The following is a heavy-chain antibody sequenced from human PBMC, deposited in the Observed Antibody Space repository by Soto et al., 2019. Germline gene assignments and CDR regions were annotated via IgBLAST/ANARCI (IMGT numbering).Heavy chain of an antibody. CDR1: GFTFSSYA. CDR2: ISGSGGST. D-gene: IGHD4-17*01. J-gene: IGHJ1*01. V-gene: IGHV3-23*01. CDR3: ARPGDYHGDFQH. Sequence: PGGSLRLSCAASGFTFSSYAMSWVRQAPGKGLEWVSAISGSGGSTYYNPSLKSRVTISVDTSKNQFSLKLSSVTAADTAVYYCARPGDYHGDFQHWGQGTLVTVST.